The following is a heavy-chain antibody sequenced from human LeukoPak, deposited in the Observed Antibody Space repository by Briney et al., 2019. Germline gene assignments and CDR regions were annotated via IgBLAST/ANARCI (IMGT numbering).Heavy chain of an antibody. CDR3: ARGGAAMAYY. CDR1: GFTFSSYW. D-gene: IGHD5-18*01. J-gene: IGHJ4*02. CDR2: INSDGSST. V-gene: IGHV3-74*01. Sequence: GGSLRLSCSASGFTFSSYWMHWVRQAPGKGLVWVSRINSDGSSTSYADSVKGRFTISRDNAKNTPCLQMNSLRAEDTAVYYCARGGAAMAYYWGQGTLVTVSS.